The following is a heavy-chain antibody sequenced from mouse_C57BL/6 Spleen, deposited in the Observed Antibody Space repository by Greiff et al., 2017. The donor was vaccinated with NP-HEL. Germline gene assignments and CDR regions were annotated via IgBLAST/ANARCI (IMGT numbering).Heavy chain of an antibody. Sequence: VKLVESGPELVKPGASVKISCKASGYAFSSSWMNWVKQRPGKGLEWIGRIYPGDGDTNYNGKFKGKATLTADKSSNTAYMQLSSLTTEDSAIYYCATYYSNYHTELGPDYWGQGTTLTVSS. CDR1: GYAFSSSW. V-gene: IGHV1-82*01. J-gene: IGHJ2*01. CDR2: IYPGDGDT. D-gene: IGHD2-5*01. CDR3: ATYYSNYHTELGPDY.